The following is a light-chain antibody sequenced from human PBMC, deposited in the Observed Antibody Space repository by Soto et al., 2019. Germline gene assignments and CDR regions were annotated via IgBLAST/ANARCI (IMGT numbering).Light chain of an antibody. CDR1: SSNIGGNT. CDR2: NSN. V-gene: IGLV1-44*01. Sequence: QSVLTQPSSASGTPGQRVTISCSGGSSNIGGNTAHWYQQFPGTAPKLLIYNSNQRPSGVPDRFSGSKSGTSASLAISGLQSEDDAMYYCAAWDDSLSGPVFGEGTKVTVL. J-gene: IGLJ2*01. CDR3: AAWDDSLSGPV.